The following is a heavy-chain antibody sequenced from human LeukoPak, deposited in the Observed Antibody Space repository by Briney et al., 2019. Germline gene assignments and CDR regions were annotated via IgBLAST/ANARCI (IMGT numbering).Heavy chain of an antibody. CDR1: GFTFSSYW. V-gene: IGHV3-7*01. J-gene: IGHJ3*02. D-gene: IGHD1-26*01. CDR3: AAGAWFAAFDI. Sequence: GGSLRLSCAASGFTFSSYWMSWVRQAPGKGLEWVAEINQDGSETYYADSVKGRFTISRDNAKNTLYLQMNSLRAEDTAVYYCAAGAWFAAFDIGGQETMVTVSS. CDR2: INQDGSET.